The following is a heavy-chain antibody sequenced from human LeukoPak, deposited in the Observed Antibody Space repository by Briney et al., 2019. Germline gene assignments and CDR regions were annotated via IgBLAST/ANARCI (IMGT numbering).Heavy chain of an antibody. V-gene: IGHV6-1*01. CDR3: ARGGAGGRAFDI. D-gene: IGHD2-15*01. Sequence: SQTLSLTCALSGDIVSSNSAAWNWIRQSPSRGLEWLGRTYYRSKWNNDYAVSVKSRLTINPDTSKNQFSLQLNSVTPEDTAVYYCARGGAGGRAFDIWGQGTMVTVSS. CDR1: GDIVSSNSAA. CDR2: TYYRSKWNN. J-gene: IGHJ3*02.